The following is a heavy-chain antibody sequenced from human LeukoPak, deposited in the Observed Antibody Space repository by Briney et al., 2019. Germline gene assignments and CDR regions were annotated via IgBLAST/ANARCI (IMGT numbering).Heavy chain of an antibody. J-gene: IGHJ4*02. Sequence: GGSLRLSCAASGFTFSTYWMNWVRQALGKGLEWVANIKQDGSEKYYVDSVKGRFTISRDNAKNSLYLQMNSLRAEDTAVYYCARDYGDSGYDLVKDYWGQGTLVTVSS. V-gene: IGHV3-7*05. CDR2: IKQDGSEK. CDR1: GFTFSTYW. CDR3: ARDYGDSGYDLVKDY. D-gene: IGHD5-12*01.